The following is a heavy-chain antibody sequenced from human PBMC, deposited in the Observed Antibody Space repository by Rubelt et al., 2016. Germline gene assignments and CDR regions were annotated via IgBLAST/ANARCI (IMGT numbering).Heavy chain of an antibody. Sequence: GKGLVWVSRINGDGSSTNYADSVKGRFTISRDNAKNSLYLQMNSLRAEDTAVYYCASLYSSSSYYYYYMDVWGKGTTVTVSS. V-gene: IGHV3-74*01. J-gene: IGHJ6*03. CDR2: INGDGSST. D-gene: IGHD6-6*01. CDR3: ASLYSSSSYYYYYMDV.